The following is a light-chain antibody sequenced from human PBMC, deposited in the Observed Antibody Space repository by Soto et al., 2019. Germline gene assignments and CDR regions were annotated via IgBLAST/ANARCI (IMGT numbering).Light chain of an antibody. CDR3: QQYGGSPIT. CDR2: GAS. V-gene: IGKV3-20*01. J-gene: IGKJ5*01. Sequence: EIVLTQSPGTLSLSPGERATLSCRASQSVSSSYLAWYQQKPGQAPRLLISGASSRATGIPDRFSGSGSGTDFILTISRLEPEDFALYYCQQYGGSPITFGQGTRLEIK. CDR1: QSVSSSY.